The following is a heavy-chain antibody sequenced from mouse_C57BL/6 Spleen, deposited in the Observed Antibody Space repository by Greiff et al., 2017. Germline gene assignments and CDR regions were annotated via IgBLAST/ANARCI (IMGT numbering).Heavy chain of an antibody. Sequence: QVQLQQSGAELVRPGTSVKVSCKASGYAFTNYLIEWVKQRPGQGLEWIGVINPGSGGTNYNEKFKGKATLTADKSSSTAYMQLSSLTSEDSAVYFCARNGDSSGYGYWGQGTTLTVSS. D-gene: IGHD3-2*02. CDR2: INPGSGGT. V-gene: IGHV1-54*01. CDR1: GYAFTNYL. CDR3: ARNGDSSGYGY. J-gene: IGHJ2*01.